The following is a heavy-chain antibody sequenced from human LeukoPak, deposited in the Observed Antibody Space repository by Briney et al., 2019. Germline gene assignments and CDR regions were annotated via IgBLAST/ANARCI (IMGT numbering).Heavy chain of an antibody. Sequence: GGSLRLSCAASGFTFSSYAMHWVRQAPGKGLEWVALISYDGSNKYYADSVKARFIISRDNSKNTVYLQMNSLRAEDTAVYYCARAPSSTSEYYYYYYYMDVWGKGTTVTVSS. V-gene: IGHV3-30*04. CDR2: ISYDGSNK. CDR1: GFTFSSYA. D-gene: IGHD2-2*01. J-gene: IGHJ6*03. CDR3: ARAPSSTSEYYYYYYYMDV.